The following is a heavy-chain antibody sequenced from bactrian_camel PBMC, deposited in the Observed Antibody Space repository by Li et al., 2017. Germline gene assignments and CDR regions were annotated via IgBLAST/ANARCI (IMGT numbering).Heavy chain of an antibody. Sequence: HVQLVESGGGSVQAGGSLRLACAASGYTHNSNCMDWYRQAPGKEREFVSSISNLGTTSYADSVKGRFTISKDKAKATVYLQMNSLKPEDTAMYSCKTNCPRGRANYWGQGTQVTVS. CDR1: GYTHNSNC. D-gene: IGHD7*01. CDR3: KTNCPRGRANY. V-gene: IGHV3S53*01. J-gene: IGHJ4*01. CDR2: ISNLGTT.